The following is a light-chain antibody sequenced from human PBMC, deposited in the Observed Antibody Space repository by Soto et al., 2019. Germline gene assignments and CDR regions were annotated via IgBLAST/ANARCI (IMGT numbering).Light chain of an antibody. CDR2: DVS. CDR3: CSYAGSPRYV. Sequence: QSALTQPRSVSGSPGQSVTISCSGTSRDVSGYNYVSWYQQHPGKAPKVMIYDVSERPSGVPDRFSGSKSGNTASLTISGLQAEDEADYYCCSYAGSPRYVLGTGTKLTVL. J-gene: IGLJ1*01. V-gene: IGLV2-11*01. CDR1: SRDVSGYNY.